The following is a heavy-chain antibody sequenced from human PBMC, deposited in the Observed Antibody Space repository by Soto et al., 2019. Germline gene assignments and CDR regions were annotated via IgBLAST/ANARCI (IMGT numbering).Heavy chain of an antibody. CDR3: ARFWRDSSSWYKNWFDP. CDR2: IIPICGTA. V-gene: IGHV1-69*06. Sequence: SVEFSCKASGGTFSSYAISWVRQAPGQGLEWMGGIIPICGTANYAQKFQGRVTITADKSTSTAYMELSSPRSEDTGVYYCARFWRDSSSWYKNWFDPWGQGTVVTVSS. CDR1: GGTFSSYA. J-gene: IGHJ5*02. D-gene: IGHD6-13*01.